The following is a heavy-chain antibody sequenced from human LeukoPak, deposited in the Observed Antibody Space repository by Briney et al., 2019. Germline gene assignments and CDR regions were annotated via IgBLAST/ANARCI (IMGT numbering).Heavy chain of an antibody. CDR2: IIPIFGTA. J-gene: IGHJ4*02. V-gene: IGHV1-69*05. Sequence: ASVKVSCKASGGTFSSYAISWVRQAPGQGPEWMGGIIPIFGTANYAQKFQGRVTITTDESTSTAYMELSSLRSEDTAVYYCALSGYYDREGPFDYWGQGTLVTVSS. D-gene: IGHD3-22*01. CDR1: GGTFSSYA. CDR3: ALSGYYDREGPFDY.